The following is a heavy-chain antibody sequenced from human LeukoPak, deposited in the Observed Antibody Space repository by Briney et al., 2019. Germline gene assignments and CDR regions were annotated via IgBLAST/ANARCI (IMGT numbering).Heavy chain of an antibody. Sequence: GGSLRLSCAASGFTFSRNSMSCVRQAPGKGLEWVSYITSSSSTTYYADSVKGRFIISRDNAKNSLYLQMNSLRDEDTAVYYCARDAGGSGYFDYWGQGTPVTVSS. J-gene: IGHJ4*02. CDR1: GFTFSRNS. CDR3: ARDAGGSGYFDY. V-gene: IGHV3-48*02. CDR2: ITSSSSTT. D-gene: IGHD6-25*01.